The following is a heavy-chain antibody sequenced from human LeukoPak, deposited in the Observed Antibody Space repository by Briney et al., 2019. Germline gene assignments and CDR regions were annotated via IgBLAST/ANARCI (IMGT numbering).Heavy chain of an antibody. CDR3: ARDQIFGVVNGYYFDY. CDR1: GGTFSSYA. J-gene: IGHJ4*02. CDR2: IIPIFGTA. Sequence: SVKVSCKASGGTFSSYAISWVRQAPGQGLEWMGGIIPIFGTANYAQKFQGRVTITADESTSTAYMELSSLRSEDTAVYYCARDQIFGVVNGYYFDYWGQGTLVTVSS. V-gene: IGHV1-69*13. D-gene: IGHD3-3*01.